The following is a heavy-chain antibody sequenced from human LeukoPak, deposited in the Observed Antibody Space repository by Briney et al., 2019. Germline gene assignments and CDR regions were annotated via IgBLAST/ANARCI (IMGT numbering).Heavy chain of an antibody. CDR3: AGHTEWGGWLDPEYFQH. J-gene: IGHJ1*01. Sequence: KPWDTLSLMYTVSGGFISSYYGSSTRQPPGEGLEWIGYIYYCGSTNYNPFLKSRVPISVDTSKNQFSLKLSSVAAADTAVYYCAGHTEWGGWLDPEYFQHWGQDTVVSVSS. D-gene: IGHD6-19*01. CDR1: GGFISSYY. CDR2: IYYCGST. V-gene: IGHV4-59*08.